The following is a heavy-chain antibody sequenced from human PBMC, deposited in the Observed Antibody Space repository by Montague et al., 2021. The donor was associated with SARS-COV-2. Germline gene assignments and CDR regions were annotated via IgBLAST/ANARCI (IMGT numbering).Heavy chain of an antibody. CDR1: GFTFSSYA. D-gene: IGHD6-13*01. CDR3: AKVGSSWYHGYYYGMDV. CDR2: ISGSGGST. J-gene: IGHJ6*02. Sequence: SLRLSFSASGFTFSSYAMSWVRRAPGKGLEWVSAISGSGGSTYYADSVKGRFTISRDNSKNTLYLQMNSLRAEDTAVYYCAKVGSSWYHGYYYGMDVWGQGTTVTVSS. V-gene: IGHV3-23*01.